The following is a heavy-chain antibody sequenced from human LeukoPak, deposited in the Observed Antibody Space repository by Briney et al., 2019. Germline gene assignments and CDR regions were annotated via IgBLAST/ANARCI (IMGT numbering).Heavy chain of an antibody. D-gene: IGHD3-16*02. CDR2: ISRGAIDI. CDR3: TEEVWGSYPD. CDR1: GFPFGIYA. Sequence: GGSLRLSCAASGFPFGIYAMTWVRQAPGKGLEWVSAISRGAIDIYYADSVQGRFTISRDDSKNAVYLQMNNLGSEDTAVYYCTEEVWGSYPDWGQGTLVTVSS. J-gene: IGHJ4*02. V-gene: IGHV3-23*01.